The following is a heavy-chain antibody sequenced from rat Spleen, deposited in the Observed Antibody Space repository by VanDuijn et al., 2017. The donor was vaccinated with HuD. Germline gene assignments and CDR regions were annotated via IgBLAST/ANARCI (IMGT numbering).Heavy chain of an antibody. J-gene: IGHJ3*01. V-gene: IGHV6-8*01. Sequence: EVQLVETGGSLVQPGKSLKLTCATSGFTFSNVWMHWVRQSPEKQLNWVAQIKAKSNNFATYYAESVKGRFTISRDDSKSSVYLQMNSLKEEDTAIYYCTWGTEGIRFPYWGQGTLVTVSS. D-gene: IGHD1-11*01. CDR3: TWGTEGIRFPY. CDR1: GFTFSNVW. CDR2: IKAKSNNFAT.